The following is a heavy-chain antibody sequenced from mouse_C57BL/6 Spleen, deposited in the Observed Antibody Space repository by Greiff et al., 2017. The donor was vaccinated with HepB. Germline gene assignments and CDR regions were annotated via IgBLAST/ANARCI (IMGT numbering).Heavy chain of an antibody. Sequence: QVHVKQSGPGLVAPSQSLSITCTVSGFSLTSYGVDWVRQSPGKGLEWLGVIWGVGSTNYNSALKSRLSISKDNSKSQVFLKMNSLQTDDTAMYYCATSVHAMDYWGQGTSVTVSS. CDR3: ATSVHAMDY. V-gene: IGHV2-6*01. CDR1: GFSLTSYG. J-gene: IGHJ4*01. CDR2: IWGVGST.